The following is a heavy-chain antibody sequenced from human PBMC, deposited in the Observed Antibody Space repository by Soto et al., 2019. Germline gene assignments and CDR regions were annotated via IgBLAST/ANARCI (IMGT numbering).Heavy chain of an antibody. CDR1: GDTISTGGYT. CDR3: ARGGGSPYHDHEFDY. Sequence: SETLSLTCDVSGDTISTGGYTWAWIRQPPGKALEWIGHTYHSGNPYYNPSLKSRVIISVDRSKNQFSLKVRSVTAADTAVFYCARGGGSPYHDHEFDYWGQGILVTVSS. D-gene: IGHD2-2*01. J-gene: IGHJ4*02. V-gene: IGHV4-30-2*01. CDR2: TYHSGNP.